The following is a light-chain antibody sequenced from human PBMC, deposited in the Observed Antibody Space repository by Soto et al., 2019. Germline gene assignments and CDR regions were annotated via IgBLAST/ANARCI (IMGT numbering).Light chain of an antibody. J-gene: IGKJ5*01. V-gene: IGKV1-5*01. CDR2: DAS. CDR3: QQYNTYST. CDR1: QDVGKW. Sequence: DIQMTQSPPSVSASVGDRVTITCRASQDVGKWLAWYQQKPGKAPTLLIYDASSLKSGVPARFSGSGSGTEFTLTISSLQPDDFATYYCQQYNTYSTFGQGTRLEIK.